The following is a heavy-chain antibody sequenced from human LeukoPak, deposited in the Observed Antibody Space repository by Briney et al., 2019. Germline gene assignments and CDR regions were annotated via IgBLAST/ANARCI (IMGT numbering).Heavy chain of an antibody. V-gene: IGHV3-23*01. CDR1: GFTFSSYA. CDR2: ISGSGGST. Sequence: PGGSLRLSCPASGFTFSSYAMSWVRQAPGKGLEWVSAISGSGGSTYYADSVKGRFTISRDNSKNTLYLQMNSLRAEDTAVYYCAKDLFLGGYYLPYFDYWGRGTLVTVSS. J-gene: IGHJ4*02. CDR3: AKDLFLGGYYLPYFDY. D-gene: IGHD3-3*01.